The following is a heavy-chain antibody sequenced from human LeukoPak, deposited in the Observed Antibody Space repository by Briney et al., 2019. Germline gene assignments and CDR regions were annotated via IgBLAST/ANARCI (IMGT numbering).Heavy chain of an antibody. J-gene: IGHJ4*02. CDR1: GYTLTELS. CDR2: FDPEDGET. V-gene: IGHV1-24*01. D-gene: IGHD3-10*01. CDR3: TRSKRDGSDNYYNLDY. Sequence: ASVKVSCKVSGYTLTELSMHWVRQAPGKGLEWMGGFDPEDGETIYAQKFQGRVTMTEDTSTDTAYMELNSLRSDDTAVYYCTRSKRDGSDNYYNLDYWGQGTLVTVSS.